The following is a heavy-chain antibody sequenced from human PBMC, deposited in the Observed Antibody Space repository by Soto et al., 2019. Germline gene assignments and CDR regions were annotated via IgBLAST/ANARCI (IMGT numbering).Heavy chain of an antibody. D-gene: IGHD2-21*02. CDR1: GASIRSTDYY. CDR3: VRTARQGAVAPHWFDR. V-gene: IGHV4-30-4*01. CDR2: VYYTGST. J-gene: IGHJ5*02. Sequence: LSLTCTVSGASIRSTDYYWSWIRQAPGKGLEWIGYVYYTGSTYYNPSLMSRLTISVDTSKNQFSLKLTSVTAAETAVYYCVRTARQGAVAPHWFDRWGQGTQVTVSS.